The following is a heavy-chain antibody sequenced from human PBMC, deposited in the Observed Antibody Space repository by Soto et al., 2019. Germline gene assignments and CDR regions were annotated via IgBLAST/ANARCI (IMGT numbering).Heavy chain of an antibody. CDR2: ISSKGGTT. D-gene: IGHD1-26*01. Sequence: EVQLVESEGGLVQPGGSLRLSCSASGFTFSSYALYWVRQAPGTGLEYVSAISSKGGTTYYADSVRGRFTISRDNSKNTLYFQMSSLRVEDTAVYYCVKGVGATMVGWYFDLWGRGTRVTVSS. CDR1: GFTFSSYA. V-gene: IGHV3-64D*08. J-gene: IGHJ2*01. CDR3: VKGVGATMVGWYFDL.